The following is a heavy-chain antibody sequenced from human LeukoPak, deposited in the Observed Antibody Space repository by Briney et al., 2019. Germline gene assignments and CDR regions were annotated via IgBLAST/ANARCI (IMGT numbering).Heavy chain of an antibody. D-gene: IGHD1-26*01. CDR1: GFTFGSYW. CDR2: IKQDGSEA. Sequence: GGSLRLSCSASGFTFGSYWMSWVRQSPVKGLEWVANIKQDGSEACYVDSVKGRFTISRDNGKNSLFLQMDSLRAEDTALYYCARDKIEGPTFLDYWGQGALVTVSS. J-gene: IGHJ4*02. V-gene: IGHV3-7*01. CDR3: ARDKIEGPTFLDY.